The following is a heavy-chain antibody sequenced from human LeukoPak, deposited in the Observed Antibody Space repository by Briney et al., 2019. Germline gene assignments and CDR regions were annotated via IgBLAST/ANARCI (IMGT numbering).Heavy chain of an antibody. CDR1: GYSLTSYW. CDR3: ATALYYYDSSGYYLDAFDI. V-gene: IGHV5-51*01. CDR2: IYPGDSDT. Sequence: GESLKISCKGSGYSLTSYWIGWVRQMPGKGLEWMGIIYPGDSDTRYSPSFQGQVTISADKSISTAYLQWSSLKASDTAMYYCATALYYYDSSGYYLDAFDIWGQGTMVTVSS. D-gene: IGHD3-22*01. J-gene: IGHJ3*02.